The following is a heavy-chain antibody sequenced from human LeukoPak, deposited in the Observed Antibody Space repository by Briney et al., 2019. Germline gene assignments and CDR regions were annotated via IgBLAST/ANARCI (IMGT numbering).Heavy chain of an antibody. Sequence: GGSLRLSCAASGFTFSSYSMNWVRQAPGKGLEWVSYISSRSSTKYYADYVKGRFTISRDNSKNTLYLQMNSLRAEDTAVYYCAKVGPVQQQLSAFDIWGQGTMVTVSS. J-gene: IGHJ3*02. CDR2: ISSRSSTK. CDR3: AKVGPVQQQLSAFDI. D-gene: IGHD6-13*01. V-gene: IGHV3-48*01. CDR1: GFTFSSYS.